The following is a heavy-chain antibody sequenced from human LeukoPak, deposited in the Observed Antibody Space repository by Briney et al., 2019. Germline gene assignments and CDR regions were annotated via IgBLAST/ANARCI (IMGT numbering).Heavy chain of an antibody. V-gene: IGHV3-48*01. CDR1: GFTFSDYS. D-gene: IGHD5-24*01. CDR3: ARDYKYAFDN. Sequence: GGSLRLSCAASGFTFSDYSMNWVRQAPGKGLEWISYIGIDSGNTNYADSVKGRFTISVDKAKNSLYLQMNSLRVEDTAVYYCARDYKYAFDNWGQGTLVTVSS. CDR2: IGIDSGNT. J-gene: IGHJ4*02.